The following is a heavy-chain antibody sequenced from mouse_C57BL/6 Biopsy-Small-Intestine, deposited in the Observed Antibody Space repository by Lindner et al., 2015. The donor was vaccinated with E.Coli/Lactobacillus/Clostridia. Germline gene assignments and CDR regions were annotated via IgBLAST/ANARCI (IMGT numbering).Heavy chain of an antibody. J-gene: IGHJ2*01. CDR3: ARGYDGYYNYFDY. V-gene: IGHV1-81*01. CDR2: IYPRSGNT. Sequence: VQLQESGAELVKPGASVKLSCKASGYTFTSYGISWVKQRTGQGLEWIGEIYPRSGNTYYNEKFKGKATLTADKSSSTAYMELRSLTSEDSAVYFCARGYDGYYNYFDYWGQGTTLTVSS. CDR1: GYTFTSYG. D-gene: IGHD2-3*01.